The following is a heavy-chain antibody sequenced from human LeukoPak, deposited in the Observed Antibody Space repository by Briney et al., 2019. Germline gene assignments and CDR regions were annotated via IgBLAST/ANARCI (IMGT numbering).Heavy chain of an antibody. V-gene: IGHV4-30-2*01. D-gene: IGHD3-22*01. Sequence: SETLSLTCAVSGGSISSGGYSWSWIRQPPGKGLEWIGYIYYCGSTYYNPSLKSRVTISVDRSKNQFSLKLSSVTAADTAVYYCARVWSYYYDSSGPHDAFDIWGQGTMVTVSS. CDR3: ARVWSYYYDSSGPHDAFDI. J-gene: IGHJ3*02. CDR2: IYYCGST. CDR1: GGSISSGGYS.